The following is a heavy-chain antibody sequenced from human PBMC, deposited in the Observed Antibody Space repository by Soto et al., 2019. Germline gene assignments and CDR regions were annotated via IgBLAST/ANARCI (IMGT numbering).Heavy chain of an antibody. J-gene: IGHJ4*02. CDR2: VQSIGGT. CDR1: GVSVSSPYHH. CDR3: ARAAPRYCSGGSCYSGRDY. Sequence: SETLSLTCAVSGVSVSSPYHHWSWIRQSPGKGLEWVGQVQSIGGTNCNPSLKSRLTISLDKSRNQFSLSLISVTAADTAVYYCARAAPRYCSGGSCYSGRDYWGQGTLVTVSS. V-gene: IGHV4-61*05. D-gene: IGHD2-15*01.